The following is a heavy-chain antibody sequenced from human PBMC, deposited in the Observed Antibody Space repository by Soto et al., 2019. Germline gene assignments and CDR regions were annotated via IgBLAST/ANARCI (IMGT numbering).Heavy chain of an antibody. J-gene: IGHJ4*02. D-gene: IGHD4-17*01. CDR2: IYYSGST. CDR1: GGSISSYY. Sequence: QVQLQESGPGLVKPSETLSLTCTASGGSISSYYWSWIRQPPGKGLEWIGYIYYSGSTNYNPSLKSRVTISVDTSKNQFSLKLSSVTAADTAVYYCAFDYGGSFDYWGQGTLVTVSS. V-gene: IGHV4-59*01. CDR3: AFDYGGSFDY.